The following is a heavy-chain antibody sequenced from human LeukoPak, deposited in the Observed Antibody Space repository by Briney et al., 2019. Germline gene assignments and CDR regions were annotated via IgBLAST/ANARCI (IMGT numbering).Heavy chain of an antibody. D-gene: IGHD3-16*01. V-gene: IGHV3-48*01. CDR2: IGSSSSTI. Sequence: QPGGSLRLSCAASGFTFSSYSMNWVRQAPGKGLEWVSYIGSSSSTIYYADSVKGRFTISRDNAKNSLYLQMNSLRAEDTAVYYCARPYDYVWGSFDYWGQGTLVTVSS. CDR3: ARPYDYVWGSFDY. J-gene: IGHJ4*02. CDR1: GFTFSSYS.